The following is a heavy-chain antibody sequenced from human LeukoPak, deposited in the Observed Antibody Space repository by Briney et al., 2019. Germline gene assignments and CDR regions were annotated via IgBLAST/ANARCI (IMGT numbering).Heavy chain of an antibody. V-gene: IGHV5-10-1*04. CDR3: ARFAYGSDYFPGHY. J-gene: IGHJ4*02. Sequence: GESLRISCKGSGYSFTSYWISWVRQMPGKGLEWMGRIDPSDSYTNYSPSFQGQVTVSADKSISTAYLQWSSLKASDTAMYYCARFAYGSDYFPGHYWGQGTLVTVSS. CDR2: IDPSDSYT. CDR1: GYSFTSYW. D-gene: IGHD3-22*01.